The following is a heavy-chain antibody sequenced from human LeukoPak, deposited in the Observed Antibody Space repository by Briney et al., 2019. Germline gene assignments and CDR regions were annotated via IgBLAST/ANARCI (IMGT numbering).Heavy chain of an antibody. V-gene: IGHV3-15*01. CDR2: SISRSGGVTT. Sequence: GGSLRLSCAASGVTFRNAWMTWVRQAPGRGLEGVGRSISRSGGVTTEYAAPVKGRFTISRDDSRNTVYLQMNSLKIEDTAVYYCSAYYNGRGDYWGQGTLVTVSS. D-gene: IGHD3-10*01. CDR3: SAYYNGRGDY. J-gene: IGHJ4*02. CDR1: GVTFRNAW.